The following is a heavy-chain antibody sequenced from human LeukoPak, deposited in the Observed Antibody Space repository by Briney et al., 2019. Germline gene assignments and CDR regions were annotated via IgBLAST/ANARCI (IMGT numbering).Heavy chain of an antibody. CDR1: GFTFSSYG. Sequence: GGSLRLSCAASGFTFSSYGMHWVSQAPGKGLEWVAVISYDGSNKYYADSVKGRFTISRDNSKNTLYLQMNSLRAEDTDVYYCAKDKSGGYSYGGFDYWGQGTLVTVSS. CDR2: ISYDGSNK. D-gene: IGHD5-18*01. CDR3: AKDKSGGYSYGGFDY. V-gene: IGHV3-30*18. J-gene: IGHJ4*02.